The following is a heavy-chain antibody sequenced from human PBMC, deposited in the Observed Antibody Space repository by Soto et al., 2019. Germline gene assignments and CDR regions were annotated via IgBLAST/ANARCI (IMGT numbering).Heavy chain of an antibody. J-gene: IGHJ3*02. CDR2: ISYDGSEK. CDR1: EFTFNFCG. CDR3: AKERRYSFDAFDI. Sequence: QEQLVESGGGVVQAGRSLRLSCAASEFTFNFCGMHWVRQAPGKGLEWVAVISYDGSEKYYADSVKGRFTMSRDNSKNMVYLEMSSLRPEDTSVYYCAKERRYSFDAFDIWGHGTMVTVSS. V-gene: IGHV3-30*18. D-gene: IGHD5-12*01.